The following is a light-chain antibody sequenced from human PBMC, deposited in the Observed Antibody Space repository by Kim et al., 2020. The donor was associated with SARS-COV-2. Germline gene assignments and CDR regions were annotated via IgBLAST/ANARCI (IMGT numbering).Light chain of an antibody. CDR2: DAS. CDR1: QSVSSY. CDR3: QQRSNWLT. V-gene: IGKV3-11*01. Sequence: SLYPGERATRSCRASQSVSSYLVWYQQKPGQAPRLLIYDASNRATGIPARFSGSGSGTDFTLTISSLEPEDFAVYYCQQRSNWLTFGGGTKVDIK. J-gene: IGKJ4*01.